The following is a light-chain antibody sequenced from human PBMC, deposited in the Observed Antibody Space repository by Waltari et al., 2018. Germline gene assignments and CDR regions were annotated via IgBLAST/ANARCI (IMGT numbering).Light chain of an antibody. J-gene: IGLJ2*01. Sequence: QSVLTQPPSASGTPGQSVTISCSGSSSNIGTNYVCWYQHLPETAPNLLLYRNNQRPAGVPYRFSGSQSGTSASLAISGLRSEDEADYYCAAWDDSLSGWVFGGGTKLTVL. CDR2: RNN. CDR1: SSNIGTNY. CDR3: AAWDDSLSGWV. V-gene: IGLV1-47*01.